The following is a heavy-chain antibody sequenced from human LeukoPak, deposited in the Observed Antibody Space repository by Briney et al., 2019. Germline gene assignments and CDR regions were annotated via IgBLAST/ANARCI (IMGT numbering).Heavy chain of an antibody. CDR2: IIPMFGTA. CDR1: GGTFSSYE. V-gene: IGHV1-69*06. CDR3: ASGTADIVVVPATLRNYYFDY. D-gene: IGHD2-2*01. J-gene: IGHJ4*02. Sequence: SVKVSCKASGGTFSSYEISWVRQAPGQGLEWMGGIIPMFGTAKYAQKFQGRVTITADKSTSTAYMELSSLRSEDTAVYYCASGTADIVVVPATLRNYYFDYWGQGTLVTVSS.